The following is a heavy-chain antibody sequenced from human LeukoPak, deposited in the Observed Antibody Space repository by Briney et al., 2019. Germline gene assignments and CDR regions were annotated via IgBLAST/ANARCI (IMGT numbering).Heavy chain of an antibody. V-gene: IGHV4-59*08. CDR2: IYYSGST. J-gene: IGHJ4*02. CDR3: ARRLSGGTYPLDY. CDR1: GDSISSYY. Sequence: SETLSLTCTGSGDSISSYYWSWIRQPPGKGLEWIAHIYYSGSTNYNPSLKSRVTISLDTSKSQFSLKLTSVTAADTAVYHCARRLSGGTYPLDYWGQGTLVTVSS. D-gene: IGHD1-26*01.